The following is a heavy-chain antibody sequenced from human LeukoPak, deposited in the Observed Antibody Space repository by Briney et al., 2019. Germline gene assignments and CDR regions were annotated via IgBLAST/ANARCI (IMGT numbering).Heavy chain of an antibody. CDR2: INPNSGDT. V-gene: IGHV1-2*02. Sequence: ASVKVSCKTSGYTFVAYYVHWVRQAPGQGLEWMGWINPNSGDTNYAQKFQGRVTMTRDTSISTAYMESSRLRSDDTAVYYCARGIGYDASGLNWFDSWGQGNLVIVSS. J-gene: IGHJ5*01. CDR1: GYTFVAYY. D-gene: IGHD3-22*01. CDR3: ARGIGYDASGLNWFDS.